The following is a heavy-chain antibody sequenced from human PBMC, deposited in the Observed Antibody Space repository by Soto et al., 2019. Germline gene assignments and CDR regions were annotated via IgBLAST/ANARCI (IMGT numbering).Heavy chain of an antibody. Sequence: QLQLQESGPGLVQPSETLSLTCTVSGGSISRSNYYWGWIRQPPGKGLEWIGSIYYSGSTNYNSSLKSRVTISVDTSKNQFSLRLSYGTAADTAVYYCASPTLGAFDIWGQGTMVTVSS. CDR2: IYYSGST. CDR1: GGSISRSNYY. J-gene: IGHJ3*02. V-gene: IGHV4-39*01. CDR3: ASPTLGAFDI. D-gene: IGHD3-16*01.